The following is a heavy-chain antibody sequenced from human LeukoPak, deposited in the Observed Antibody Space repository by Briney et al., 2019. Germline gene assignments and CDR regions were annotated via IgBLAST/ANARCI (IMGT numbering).Heavy chain of an antibody. Sequence: PSDTLSLTCTVSVGSISSSSYYWGWIRQPPGKGLEWIGRIYYSGSTYYNPSLKIRVTISVDTSKNQFYLKLTSVTAADTAVYFCARVRNSGSDFPIDYWGQGTLITVSS. CDR1: VGSISSSSYY. CDR3: ARVRNSGSDFPIDY. CDR2: IYYSGST. D-gene: IGHD1-26*01. V-gene: IGHV4-39*07. J-gene: IGHJ4*02.